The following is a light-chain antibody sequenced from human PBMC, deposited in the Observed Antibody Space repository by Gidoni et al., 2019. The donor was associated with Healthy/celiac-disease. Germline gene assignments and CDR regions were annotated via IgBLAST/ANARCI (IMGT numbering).Light chain of an antibody. V-gene: IGLV3-25*03. CDR2: KDS. J-gene: IGLJ1*01. CDR1: ALPKQY. Sequence: SYELTQPPPVSVSPGQTARITCSGDALPKQYAYWYQQKPGQAPVLVIYKDSERPSGIPERFSGSSSGTTVTLTISGVQAEDEADYYCQSADSSGFGSYVFGTGTKVTVL. CDR3: QSADSSGFGSYV.